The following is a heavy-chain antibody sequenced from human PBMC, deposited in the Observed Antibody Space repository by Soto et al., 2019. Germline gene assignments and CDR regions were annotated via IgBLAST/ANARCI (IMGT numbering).Heavy chain of an antibody. D-gene: IGHD3-10*01. CDR3: ASGWFGEFVYYFDY. CDR2: ISVYNGNT. J-gene: IGHJ4*02. Sequence: GXSVKVSCKASGYTFTSYGISLVRHTPGQGLEWMGWISVYNGNTNYAQKLQGRVTMTTDTSTSTAYMELRSLRYDDTAVYYCASGWFGEFVYYFDYWGQGTLVTVSS. V-gene: IGHV1-18*01. CDR1: GYTFTSYG.